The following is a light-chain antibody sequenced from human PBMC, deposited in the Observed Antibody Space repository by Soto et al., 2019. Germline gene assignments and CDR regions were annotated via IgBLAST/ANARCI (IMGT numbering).Light chain of an antibody. Sequence: EIVLTQSPATLSLSPGERATLSCRASQSVSSYLAWYQQKPGQTPRLLIYDASNRAAGIPGRFSVSGSGTDFTLTISSLEPEDCAVYYCQQRSNWPFTFGGGNKVEIK. V-gene: IGKV3-11*01. J-gene: IGKJ4*01. CDR1: QSVSSY. CDR3: QQRSNWPFT. CDR2: DAS.